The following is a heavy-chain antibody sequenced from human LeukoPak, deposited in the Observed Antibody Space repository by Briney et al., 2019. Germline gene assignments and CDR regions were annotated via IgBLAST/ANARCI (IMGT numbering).Heavy chain of an antibody. V-gene: IGHV4-59*01. CDR3: ARLRYFDT. Sequence: PSETLSLTCTVSGGSISSYYWSWIRQPPGKGLEWIGYIYYSGSTNYNPSLKRRVTISVDTSKNQFSLKLSSVTAADTAVYYCARLRYFDTWGQGTLVTVSS. J-gene: IGHJ4*02. D-gene: IGHD3-9*01. CDR1: GGSISSYY. CDR2: IYYSGST.